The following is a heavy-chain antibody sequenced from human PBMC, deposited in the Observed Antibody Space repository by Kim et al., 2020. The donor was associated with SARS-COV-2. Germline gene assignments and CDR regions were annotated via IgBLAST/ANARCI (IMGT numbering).Heavy chain of an antibody. V-gene: IGHV4-34*01. Sequence: SETLSLTCAVYGGSFSGYYWSWIRQPPGKGLEWIGEINHSGSTNYNPSLKSRVTISVDTSKNQFSLKLSSVTAADTAVYYCAREGYYDSSGYSSDYWGQGTLVTVSS. J-gene: IGHJ4*02. CDR2: INHSGST. CDR3: AREGYYDSSGYSSDY. D-gene: IGHD3-22*01. CDR1: GGSFSGYY.